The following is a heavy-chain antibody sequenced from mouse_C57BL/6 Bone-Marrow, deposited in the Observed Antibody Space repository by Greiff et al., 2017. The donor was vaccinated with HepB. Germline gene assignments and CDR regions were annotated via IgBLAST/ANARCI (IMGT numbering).Heavy chain of an antibody. CDR2: ISSGGSYT. CDR1: GFTFSSYG. J-gene: IGHJ4*01. Sequence: EVQVVESGGDLVKPGGSLKLSCAASGFTFSSYGMSWVRQTPDKRLEWVATISSGGSYTYYPDSVKGRFTISRDNAKNTLYLQMSSLKSEDTAMYYCARSYYGSSPYYAMDYWGQGTSVTVSS. D-gene: IGHD1-1*01. CDR3: ARSYYGSSPYYAMDY. V-gene: IGHV5-6*01.